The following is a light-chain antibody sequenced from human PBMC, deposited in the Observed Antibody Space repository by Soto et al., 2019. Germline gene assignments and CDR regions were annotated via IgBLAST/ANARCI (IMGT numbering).Light chain of an antibody. CDR3: QQYNSYSLT. Sequence: DIQMTQSPSTLSASVGDRVTITCRASRGISSWLAWYQQKPGIAPKLLIYDASNLESGLPSRFSGSGSGTEFALTISSLQPDDFATYYCQQYNSYSLTFGGGTKVDI. CDR1: RGISSW. CDR2: DAS. J-gene: IGKJ4*01. V-gene: IGKV1-5*01.